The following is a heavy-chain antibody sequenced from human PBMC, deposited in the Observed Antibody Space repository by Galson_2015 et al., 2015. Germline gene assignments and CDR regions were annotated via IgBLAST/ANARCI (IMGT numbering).Heavy chain of an antibody. V-gene: IGHV3-64D*06. CDR3: ARALGYCGGDCYSTSYYYGMDV. CDR1: GFTFSTSA. D-gene: IGHD2-21*02. CDR2: ISSNGGNT. Sequence: SLRLSCAVSGFTFSTSAMHWVRQAPGKGLESVSVISSNGGNTYHADSVKGRFTISRDNSKNTMYLQMSSLRPEDTAVYYCARALGYCGGDCYSTSYYYGMDVWGQGTTVTVSS. J-gene: IGHJ6*02.